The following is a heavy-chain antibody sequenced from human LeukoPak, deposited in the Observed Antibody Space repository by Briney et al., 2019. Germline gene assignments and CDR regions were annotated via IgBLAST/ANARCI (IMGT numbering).Heavy chain of an antibody. CDR2: ISSSGSTI. J-gene: IGHJ4*02. CDR3: ARAPKYCGGDCYYNY. V-gene: IGHV3-48*03. CDR1: GFTFSSYE. Sequence: AGGSLRLSCAASGFTFSSYEMNWVRQAPEKGLEWVSYISSSGSTIYYADSVKGRFTISRDNAKNSLYLQMNSLRAEDTAVYYCARAPKYCGGDCYYNYWGQGTLVTVSS. D-gene: IGHD2-21*02.